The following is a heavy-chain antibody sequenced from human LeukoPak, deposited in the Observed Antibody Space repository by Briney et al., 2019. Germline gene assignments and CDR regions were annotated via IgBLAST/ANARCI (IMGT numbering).Heavy chain of an antibody. Sequence: GGSLRLSCAASGFTFSSYWMHWVRQAPGKGLVWFSRINSDGSSTSYADSLKGRFTISRDNAKNTLYLQMNSLRAEDTALYYCARGSMGIQLWLMVVYWGQGTLVTVSS. CDR1: GFTFSSYW. J-gene: IGHJ4*02. D-gene: IGHD5-18*01. CDR3: ARGSMGIQLWLMVVY. CDR2: INSDGSST. V-gene: IGHV3-74*01.